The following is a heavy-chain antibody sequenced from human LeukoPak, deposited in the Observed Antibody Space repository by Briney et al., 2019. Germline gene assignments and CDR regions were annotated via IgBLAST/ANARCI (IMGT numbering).Heavy chain of an antibody. CDR3: GRALVRSSGNYYFDY. D-gene: IGHD3-10*01. Sequence: GGSLRLSCAASGLTFSDYSMTWVRQAPGKGLFWVSGISAGGGSTYYADSVKGRFSISRDNSRNSLYLQMNSLEAEDTAVYYCGRALVRSSGNYYFDYWGQGTLVTVSS. CDR2: ISAGGGST. CDR1: GLTFSDYS. V-gene: IGHV3-23*01. J-gene: IGHJ4*01.